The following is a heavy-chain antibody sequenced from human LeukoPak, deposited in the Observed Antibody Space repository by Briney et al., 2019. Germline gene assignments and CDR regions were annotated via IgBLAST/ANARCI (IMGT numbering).Heavy chain of an antibody. D-gene: IGHD1-14*01. CDR3: AGRTLNWFDP. CDR1: GYTFTSYG. CDR2: IIPIFGTA. V-gene: IGHV1-69*13. Sequence: ASVKVSCKASGYTFTSYGISWVRQAPGQGLEWMGGIIPIFGTANYAQKFQGRVTITADESTSTAYMELSSLRSEDTAVYYCAGRTLNWFDPWGQGTLVTVSS. J-gene: IGHJ5*02.